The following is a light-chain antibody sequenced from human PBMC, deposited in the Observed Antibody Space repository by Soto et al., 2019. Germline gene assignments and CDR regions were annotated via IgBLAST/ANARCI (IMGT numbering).Light chain of an antibody. CDR1: QSVSGW. V-gene: IGKV1-5*03. CDR2: EAS. Sequence: DIQMTQSPSTLPASVGDTVTVTCRASQSVSGWLAWYQQKPGKAPKLLIYEASSLQSGVPSRFSGSGSATEFTLSISSLQPDDFATYYCQHYNVYPWTFGQGTKVDIK. J-gene: IGKJ1*01. CDR3: QHYNVYPWT.